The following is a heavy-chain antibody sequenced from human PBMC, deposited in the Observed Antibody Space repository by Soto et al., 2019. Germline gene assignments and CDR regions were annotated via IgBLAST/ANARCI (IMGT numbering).Heavy chain of an antibody. CDR2: ISGSGGST. V-gene: IGHV3-23*01. CDR1: GFTFSSYA. J-gene: IGHJ4*02. CDR3: AKEAGGRPYSSSSFDY. D-gene: IGHD6-6*01. Sequence: EVQLLESGGGLAQPGGSLRLSCAASGFTFSSYAMSWVRQAPGKGLEWVSAISGSGGSTYYADSVKGRFTISRDNSKNTLYLHMNSLRAEDTAVYYCAKEAGGRPYSSSSFDYWGQGTLVTVSS.